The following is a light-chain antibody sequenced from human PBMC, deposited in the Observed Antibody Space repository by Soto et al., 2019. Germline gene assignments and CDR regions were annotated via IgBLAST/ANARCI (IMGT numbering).Light chain of an antibody. CDR1: SSDVGGYNY. CDR2: DVS. CDR3: SSYTSSSTRV. V-gene: IGLV2-14*01. J-gene: IGLJ1*01. Sequence: QSVLTQPASVSGSPGQSIAISCTGTSSDVGGYNYVSWYQQHPGKAHKLMIYDVSNRPSGVSNRFSGSKSGNTASLTISGLQADDEADYYCSSYTSSSTRVFGTGTKVTVL.